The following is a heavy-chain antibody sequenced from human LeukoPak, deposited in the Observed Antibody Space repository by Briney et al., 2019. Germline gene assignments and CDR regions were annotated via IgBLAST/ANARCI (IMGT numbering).Heavy chain of an antibody. Sequence: PSETLSLTCAVYGGSFSGYYWSWIRQPPGKGLEWIGEINHSGSTNYNPSLKSGVTISVDTSKNQFSLKLSSVTAADTAVYYCGRHDYGWGVFYKWGLDYGGRGTRVTVSS. CDR1: GGSFSGYY. D-gene: IGHD3-10*01. CDR3: GRHDYGWGVFYKWGLDY. J-gene: IGHJ4*02. V-gene: IGHV4-34*01. CDR2: INHSGST.